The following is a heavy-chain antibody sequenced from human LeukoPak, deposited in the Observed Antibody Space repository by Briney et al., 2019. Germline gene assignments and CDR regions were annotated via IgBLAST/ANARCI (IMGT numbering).Heavy chain of an antibody. Sequence: SSETLSLTCTVSGYSIRSGYYWGWIRQPPGEGLEWIGSIYHSGSTYYSPSLKSRVTISVDTSKNQFSLRLTSVTAADTAVYYCARAYDSSGYFVYWGQGTLVTVSS. V-gene: IGHV4-38-2*02. CDR3: ARAYDSSGYFVY. J-gene: IGHJ4*02. CDR2: IYHSGST. CDR1: GYSIRSGYY. D-gene: IGHD3-22*01.